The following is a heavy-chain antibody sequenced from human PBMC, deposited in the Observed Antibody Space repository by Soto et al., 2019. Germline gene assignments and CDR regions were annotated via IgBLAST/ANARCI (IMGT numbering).Heavy chain of an antibody. Sequence: SETLSLTCTVSGGSISSYYWSWIRQPPGKGLEWIGYIYYSGSTNYNPSLKSRVTISVDTSKNQFSLKLSSVTAADTAVYYCARKSYGSSWYGGWFAPWGQGTLVTVSS. V-gene: IGHV4-59*01. CDR3: ARKSYGSSWYGGWFAP. D-gene: IGHD6-13*01. CDR2: IYYSGST. CDR1: GGSISSYY. J-gene: IGHJ5*02.